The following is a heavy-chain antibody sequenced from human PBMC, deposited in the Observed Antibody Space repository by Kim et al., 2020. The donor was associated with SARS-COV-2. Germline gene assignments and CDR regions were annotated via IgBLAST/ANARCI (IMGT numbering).Heavy chain of an antibody. CDR3: ARRGWVRGVIIGYYYYYGMDV. V-gene: IGHV4-34*01. D-gene: IGHD3-10*01. Sequence: SETLSLTCAVYGGSFSGYYWSWIRQPPGKGLEWIGEINHSGSTNYNPSLKSRVTISVDTSKNQFSLKLSSVTAADTAVYYCARRGWVRGVIIGYYYYYGMDVWGQGTTVTVSS. CDR1: GGSFSGYY. CDR2: INHSGST. J-gene: IGHJ6*02.